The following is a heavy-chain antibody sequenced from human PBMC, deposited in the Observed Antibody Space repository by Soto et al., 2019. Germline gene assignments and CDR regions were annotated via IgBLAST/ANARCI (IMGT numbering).Heavy chain of an antibody. CDR1: GFSLSTSGVG. D-gene: IGHD6-19*01. V-gene: IGHV2-5*02. J-gene: IGHJ4*02. Sequence: QITLKESGPTLVKPTQTLTLTCTFSGFSLSTSGVGVGWIRQPPGKALEWLALVFWDGDQRYSPSLKSRLTTTKDTYKNQVVLTITNMDPVDTATYYCAHRRPGAGIDYWGQGTLVTV. CDR3: AHRRPGAGIDY. CDR2: VFWDGDQ.